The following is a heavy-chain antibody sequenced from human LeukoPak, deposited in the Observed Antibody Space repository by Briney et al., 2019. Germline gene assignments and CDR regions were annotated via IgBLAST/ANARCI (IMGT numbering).Heavy chain of an antibody. CDR1: GGSISSSSYY. CDR3: AREVGSSSHYYAVDV. CDR2: IYYSGST. Sequence: PSETLSLTCTVSGGSISSSSYYWGWIRQPPGKGLEWIGSIYYSGSTYYNPSLKSRVTMSVDTSENRFSLKLTAVTAADTAVYYCAREVGSSSHYYAVDVWGRGTTVTVSS. V-gene: IGHV4-39*07. D-gene: IGHD6-6*01. J-gene: IGHJ6*02.